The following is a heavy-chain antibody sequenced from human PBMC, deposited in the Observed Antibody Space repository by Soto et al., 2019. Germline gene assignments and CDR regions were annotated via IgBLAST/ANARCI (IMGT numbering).Heavy chain of an antibody. CDR1: GCSISSYY. Sequence: LETLSLTCTVSGCSISSYYWSWIRQPPGKGLERIGYIYYSGSTNYNPSLKSRVTISVDTSKNQFSLKLSSVTAADTAVYYCARARIAAAGIFRWFDPWGQGTLVTVSS. CDR3: ARARIAAAGIFRWFDP. V-gene: IGHV4-59*01. D-gene: IGHD6-13*01. J-gene: IGHJ5*02. CDR2: IYYSGST.